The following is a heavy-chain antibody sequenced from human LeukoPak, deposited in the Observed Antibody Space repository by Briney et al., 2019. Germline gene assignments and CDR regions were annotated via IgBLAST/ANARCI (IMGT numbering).Heavy chain of an antibody. Sequence: GGSLRLSCAASGFTFSGYAMHWVRQAPGKGLEWVAVISYDGSNKYYADSVKGRFTISRDNSKNTLYLQMNSLGAEDTAVYYCARDYGSGSYYTQNWGQGTLVTVSS. CDR3: ARDYGSGSYYTQN. CDR1: GFTFSGYA. J-gene: IGHJ4*02. V-gene: IGHV3-30*04. CDR2: ISYDGSNK. D-gene: IGHD3-10*01.